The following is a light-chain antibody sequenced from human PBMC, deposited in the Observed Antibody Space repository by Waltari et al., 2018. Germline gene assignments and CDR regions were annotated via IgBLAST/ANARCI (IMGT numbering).Light chain of an antibody. J-gene: IGLJ7*01. V-gene: IGLV1-40*01. CDR3: SVWDNTRKSAV. CDR1: RSNVRGHY. CDR2: DNI. Sequence: QSVLTQPPSVSGDAGQSVSIWCNGTRSNVRGHYLYWYQQFPATAPKLLIYDNIQRPSGISDRFSGSKSGSSASLTITGLQPGDEADYYCSVWDNTRKSAVFGGGTRLTVL.